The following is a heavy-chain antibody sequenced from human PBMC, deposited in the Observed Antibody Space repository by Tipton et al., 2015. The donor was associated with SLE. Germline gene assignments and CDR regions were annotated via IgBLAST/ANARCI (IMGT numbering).Heavy chain of an antibody. Sequence: TLSLTCTVSGASITSRNYYWGWIRQPPGKGLEWIGTIHYSGTTYYNPSLRSRVTISVDTSKNQFSLKLSSVTAADTAVYYCARLPTGFPNWFDPWGQGTLVTVSS. V-gene: IGHV4-39*01. D-gene: IGHD4-17*01. CDR3: ARLPTGFPNWFDP. CDR1: GASITSRNYY. J-gene: IGHJ5*02. CDR2: IHYSGTT.